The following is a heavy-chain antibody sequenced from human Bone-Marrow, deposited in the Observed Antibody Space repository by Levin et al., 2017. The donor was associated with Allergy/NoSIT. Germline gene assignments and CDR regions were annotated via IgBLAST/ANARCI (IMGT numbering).Heavy chain of an antibody. D-gene: IGHD3-16*01. V-gene: IGHV4-30-4*01. CDR2: IYYSGST. Sequence: SETLSLTCTVSGGSISSGDYCWSWIRQPPGKGLEWIGYIYYSGSTYYNPSLKSRVTISVDTSKNQFSLKLSSVTAADTAVYYCARGTPGQQQGELYDYWGQGTLVTVSS. CDR1: GGSISSGDYC. CDR3: ARGTPGQQQGELYDY. J-gene: IGHJ4*02.